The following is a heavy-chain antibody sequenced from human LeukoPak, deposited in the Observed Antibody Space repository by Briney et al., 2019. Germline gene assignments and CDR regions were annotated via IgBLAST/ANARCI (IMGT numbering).Heavy chain of an antibody. CDR1: GFTFSSYA. CDR3: AKDSRDGYNPECFDY. D-gene: IGHD5-24*01. J-gene: IGHJ4*02. CDR2: ISYDGSNK. Sequence: PGGSLRLSCAASGFTFSSYAMSWVRQAPGKGLEWVAVISYDGSNKFYADSVKGRFTISRDNSKNTLYLQMNSLRAEDTAVYYCAKDSRDGYNPECFDYWGQGTLVTVSS. V-gene: IGHV3-30*18.